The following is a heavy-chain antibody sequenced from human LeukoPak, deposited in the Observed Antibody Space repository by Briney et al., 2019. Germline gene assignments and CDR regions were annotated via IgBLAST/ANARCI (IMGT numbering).Heavy chain of an antibody. CDR3: ARGAGSPPYYYYGMDV. J-gene: IGHJ6*02. D-gene: IGHD3-10*01. CDR2: ISYDGSNK. Sequence: GGSLRLSCAASGFTFSSYAMHWVRQAPGKGLEWVAVISYDGSNKYYADSVKGRFTISRDNSKNTLYLQMNSLRAEDTAVYYCARGAGSPPYYYYGMDVWGQGTTVTVSS. CDR1: GFTFSSYA. V-gene: IGHV3-30-3*01.